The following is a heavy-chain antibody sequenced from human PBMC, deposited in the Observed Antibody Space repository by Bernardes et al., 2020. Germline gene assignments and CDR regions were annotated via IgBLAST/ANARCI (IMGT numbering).Heavy chain of an antibody. J-gene: IGHJ4*02. CDR3: AKGTRISVSYYEIFDY. Sequence: GGSLTLSCAASGFTFDDYAMHWVRQAPGKGLEWVSGISWNSGSIGYADSVKGRFTISRDNAKNSLYLQMNSLRAEDTALYYCAKGTRISVSYYEIFDYWGQGTLVTVSS. CDR1: GFTFDDYA. D-gene: IGHD1-26*01. CDR2: ISWNSGSI. V-gene: IGHV3-9*01.